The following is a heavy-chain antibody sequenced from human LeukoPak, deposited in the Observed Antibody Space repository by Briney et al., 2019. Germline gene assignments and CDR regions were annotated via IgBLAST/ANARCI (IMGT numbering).Heavy chain of an antibody. Sequence: ASVKVPCKASGYTFTGYYMHWVRQAPGQGLEWMGWINPNSGDTNYAQKFQGRVTMTRDTSISTAYMELSRLRSDDTAVYYCARDRTRTGYSSGWYHDYWGQGTLVTVSS. V-gene: IGHV1-2*02. D-gene: IGHD6-19*01. CDR3: ARDRTRTGYSSGWYHDY. CDR1: GYTFTGYY. CDR2: INPNSGDT. J-gene: IGHJ4*02.